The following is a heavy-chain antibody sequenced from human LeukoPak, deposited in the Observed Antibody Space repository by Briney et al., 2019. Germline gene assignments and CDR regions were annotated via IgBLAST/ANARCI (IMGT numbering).Heavy chain of an antibody. V-gene: IGHV3-23*01. CDR2: ISGSGGSN. D-gene: IGHD3-22*01. Sequence: GGSLRLSCAASGFTFSSYAMSWVRQAPGKGLEWVSGISGSGGSNYYADSVKGRLTISRDNSKNTLYLQMTSLRAEDTAVYYCAKDQVWIVVGFFDYWGQGTLVTVSS. CDR1: GFTFSSYA. J-gene: IGHJ4*02. CDR3: AKDQVWIVVGFFDY.